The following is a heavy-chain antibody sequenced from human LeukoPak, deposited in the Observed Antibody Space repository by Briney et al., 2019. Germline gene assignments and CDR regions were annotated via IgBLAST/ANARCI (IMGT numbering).Heavy chain of an antibody. CDR2: INSDGSWT. V-gene: IGHV3-74*01. CDR1: GNYW. J-gene: IGHJ4*02. D-gene: IGHD7-27*01. Sequence: PGGSLRLSCAASGNYWMHWVRQAPGKGLVWVSHINSDGSWTSYADSVKGRFTISRDDAEKSLYLQMNSLRAEDTAVYYCVKLQGTEYANWYHFDYWGQGTPVTVSS. CDR3: VKLQGTEYANWYHFDY.